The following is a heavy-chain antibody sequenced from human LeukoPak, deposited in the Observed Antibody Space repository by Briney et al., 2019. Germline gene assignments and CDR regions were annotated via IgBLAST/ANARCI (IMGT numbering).Heavy chain of an antibody. D-gene: IGHD1-1*01. Sequence: GGSLRLSCAASGFTVSSNYMSWVRQAPGKGLEWVSIIYSGGSTYYADSVKGRFTISRDNSKNTLYLQMNSLRAEDTAVYYCARDLLGETGTVDYWGQGTLVTVSS. J-gene: IGHJ4*02. CDR3: ARDLLGETGTVDY. V-gene: IGHV3-53*01. CDR1: GFTVSSNY. CDR2: IYSGGST.